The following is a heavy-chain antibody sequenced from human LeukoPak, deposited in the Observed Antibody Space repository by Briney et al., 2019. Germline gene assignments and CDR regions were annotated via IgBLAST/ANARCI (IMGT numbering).Heavy chain of an antibody. CDR1: GFTFSSYG. CDR3: ARTRGAFDI. Sequence: GRSLRLSCAASGFTFSSYGMHWVRQAPGKGLEWVAVISYDGSNKYYADSVKGRFTISRDNSKNTLYLQMNSLRAEDRAVYYCARTRGAFDIWGQGTMVTVSS. V-gene: IGHV3-30*03. J-gene: IGHJ3*02. CDR2: ISYDGSNK.